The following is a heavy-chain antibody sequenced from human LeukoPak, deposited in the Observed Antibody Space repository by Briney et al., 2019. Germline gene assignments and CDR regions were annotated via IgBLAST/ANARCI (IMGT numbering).Heavy chain of an antibody. CDR1: GYTFTSYT. CDR3: ARSPMVTVTNYGMDV. CDR2: IIPILGRT. J-gene: IGHJ6*02. V-gene: IGHV1-69*02. D-gene: IGHD4-17*01. Sequence: SVKVSCKASGYTFTSYTISWVRQAPGQGLEWMGRIIPILGRTNYAQKFQGRVTITADKSTSTAYMELSRLSSEDTAVNYCARSPMVTVTNYGMDVWGQGTTVTVSS.